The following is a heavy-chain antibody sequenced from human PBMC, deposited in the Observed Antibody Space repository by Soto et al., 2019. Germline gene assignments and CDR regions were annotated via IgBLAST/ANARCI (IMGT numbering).Heavy chain of an antibody. Sequence: QVQLQESGPGLVKPSQTLSLTCTVSGGSISSGGYYWSWIRQHPGKGLEWIGYIYYSGSTYYNPSLKSRVTISVDTSKNQFSLKLSSVTAADTAVYCCARGDIVVVPAAMGSAFDIWGQGTMVTVSS. CDR1: GGSISSGGYY. CDR3: ARGDIVVVPAAMGSAFDI. D-gene: IGHD2-2*01. V-gene: IGHV4-31*03. CDR2: IYYSGST. J-gene: IGHJ3*02.